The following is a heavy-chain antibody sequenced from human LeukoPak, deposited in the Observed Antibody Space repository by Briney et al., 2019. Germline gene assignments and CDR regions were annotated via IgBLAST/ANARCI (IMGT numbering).Heavy chain of an antibody. CDR1: KFTFSSYS. CDR2: ISSSSTYI. CDR3: AKDTF. V-gene: IGHV3-21*01. J-gene: IGHJ4*02. Sequence: GGSLRLSCAASKFTFSSYSMNWVRQAPGKGLEWVPSISSSSTYIYYADSVKGRFTISRDNSKNTLYLQMNSLRAEDTAVYYCAKDTFWGQGTLVTVSS.